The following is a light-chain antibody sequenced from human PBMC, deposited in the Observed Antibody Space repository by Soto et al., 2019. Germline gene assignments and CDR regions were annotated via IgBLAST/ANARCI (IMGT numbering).Light chain of an antibody. CDR1: SSNIGAGYD. Sequence: QSALTQPPSVSGAPGQRVTISCTGSSSNIGAGYDVHWYQQFPGTAPKLLIYGNSNRPSGVPDRFSGSKSGTSASLAITGLQAEDDADYYCQSYDSSLSGVFGSGTKLTVL. V-gene: IGLV1-40*01. CDR2: GNS. CDR3: QSYDSSLSGV. J-gene: IGLJ1*01.